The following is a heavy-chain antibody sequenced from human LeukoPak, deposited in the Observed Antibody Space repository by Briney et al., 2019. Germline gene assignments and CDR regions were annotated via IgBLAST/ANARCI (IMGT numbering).Heavy chain of an antibody. D-gene: IGHD3-10*01. CDR1: SGSFSGYY. CDR2: INQSGGT. CDR3: ARDRGSGSYYAFDI. V-gene: IGHV4-34*01. Sequence: SETLSLTCAVYSGSFSGYYWNWIRQPPGKGLEWVGEINQSGGTNYNPSLESRVTISIDTSKNQFSLKLSSVTAADTAVYYCARDRGSGSYYAFDIWGQGTMVTVSS. J-gene: IGHJ3*02.